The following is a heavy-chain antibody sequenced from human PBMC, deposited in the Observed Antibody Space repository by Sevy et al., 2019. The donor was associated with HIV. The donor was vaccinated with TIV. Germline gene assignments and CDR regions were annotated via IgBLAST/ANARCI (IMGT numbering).Heavy chain of an antibody. J-gene: IGHJ4*02. V-gene: IGHV3-21*06. CDR3: ARDLEEYSRGSSCTRFDY. D-gene: IGHD2-15*01. CDR1: GFTFSSYN. CDR2: ISTSTRYI. Sequence: GGSMRLSCAASGFTFSSYNMNWVRQAPGKGLAWVSSISTSTRYIYYADSVKGRFTISRDNARNSLYLQMNSLRAADTDVHYCARDLEEYSRGSSCTRFDYWGQGTMVTVSS.